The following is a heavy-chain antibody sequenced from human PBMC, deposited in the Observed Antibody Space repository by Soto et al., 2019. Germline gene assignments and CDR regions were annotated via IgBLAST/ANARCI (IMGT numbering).Heavy chain of an antibody. CDR3: AKDRQDHNYVWDTFDT. CDR2: IGGGDD. V-gene: IGHV3-23*01. J-gene: IGHJ3*02. Sequence: LRLSCAASGFTFDIFAMNWVRQAPGKGLEWVAGIGGGDDHYADSVKGRFTVSRDNSKSMVFLLMTSLRAEDTATYYCAKDRQDHNYVWDTFDTWGQGTVVTVSS. CDR1: GFTFDIFA. D-gene: IGHD4-4*01.